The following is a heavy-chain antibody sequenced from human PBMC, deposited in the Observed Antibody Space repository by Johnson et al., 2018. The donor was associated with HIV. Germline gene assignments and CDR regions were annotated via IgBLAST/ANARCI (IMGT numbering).Heavy chain of an antibody. D-gene: IGHD5-24*01. V-gene: IGHV3-30*04. Sequence: VQVVESGGGVVQPGRSLRLSCAASGFTFSSYAMHWVRQAPGKGLEWVAVISYDGSNKYYADSVKGRFTISRDNSKNTLYLQMNSLRGEDTAVYYCAREFVGYNGFDMWGQGTLVTVSS. CDR1: GFTFSSYA. CDR2: ISYDGSNK. CDR3: AREFVGYNGFDM. J-gene: IGHJ3*02.